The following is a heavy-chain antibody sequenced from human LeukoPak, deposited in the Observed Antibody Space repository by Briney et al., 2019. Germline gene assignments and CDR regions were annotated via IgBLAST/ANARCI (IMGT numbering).Heavy chain of an antibody. CDR2: INHSGST. J-gene: IGHJ6*03. V-gene: IGHV4-34*01. D-gene: IGHD6-13*01. CDR3: ARTPTSRKRFLGGAATGTDYYYYYYMDV. Sequence: PSKTLSLTCAVYGGSFTTYYWGWIRQPPGKGLEWIGEINHSGSTNYNPSLKSRVTISVDTSKNQFSLKLRSVTAADTAVYCARTPTSRKRFLGGAATGTDYYYYYYMDVWGKGTTVTISS. CDR1: GGSFTTYY.